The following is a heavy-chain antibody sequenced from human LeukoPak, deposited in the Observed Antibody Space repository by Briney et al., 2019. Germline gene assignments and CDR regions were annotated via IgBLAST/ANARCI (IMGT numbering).Heavy chain of an antibody. J-gene: IGHJ4*02. CDR3: ARARLYDYVWGSYRSTYYFDY. CDR2: IYTSGST. V-gene: IGHV4-61*02. CDR1: GGSISSGSYY. D-gene: IGHD3-16*02. Sequence: SETLSLTCAVSGGSISSGSYYWSWIRQPPGKGLEWIGRIYTSGSTNYNPSLKSRVTISVDTSKNQFSLKLSSVTAADTAVYYCARARLYDYVWGSYRSTYYFDYWGQGTLVTVSS.